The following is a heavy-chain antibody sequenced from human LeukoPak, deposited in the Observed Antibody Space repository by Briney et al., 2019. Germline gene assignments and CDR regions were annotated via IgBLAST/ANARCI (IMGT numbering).Heavy chain of an antibody. CDR2: IIPIFGTA. D-gene: IGHD2-15*01. CDR3: ASGFPRPTRGFYFDY. Sequence: ASVKVSCKASGGTFSSYAISWVRQVPGQGLEWMGGIIPIFGTANYAQKFQGRVTITTDESTNTAYMELSSLRSEDTAVYYCASGFPRPTRGFYFDYWGQGTLVTVSP. CDR1: GGTFSSYA. J-gene: IGHJ4*02. V-gene: IGHV1-69*05.